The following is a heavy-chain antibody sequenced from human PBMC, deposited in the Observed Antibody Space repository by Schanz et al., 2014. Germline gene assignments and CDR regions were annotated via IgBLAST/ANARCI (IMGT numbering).Heavy chain of an antibody. D-gene: IGHD3-10*01. CDR2: VRSSSSYT. J-gene: IGHJ5*02. CDR1: GFTFSDYY. CDR3: ARPALCFGDNCFDP. V-gene: IGHV3-11*06. Sequence: QVQLVESGGGLVKPGGSLRLSCAASGFTFSDYYMSWIRQAPGKGLEWVSYVRSSSSYTHYADSVKGRFTISRDNAKNTLYLQMNSLRAEDTAVCYGARPALCFGDNCFDPWGQGTLVTVSS.